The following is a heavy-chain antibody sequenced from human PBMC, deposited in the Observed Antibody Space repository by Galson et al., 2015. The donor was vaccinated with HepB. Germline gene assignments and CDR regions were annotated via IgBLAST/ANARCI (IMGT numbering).Heavy chain of an antibody. Sequence: SLRLSCAASGFTFSSYGMHWVRQAPGKGLEWVAVISYDGSNKYYADSVKGRFTISRDNSKNTLYLQMNSLRAEDTAVYYCAKVPRYDGGDYWGQGTLVTVSS. CDR3: AKVPRYDGGDY. D-gene: IGHD3-9*01. CDR1: GFTFSSYG. J-gene: IGHJ4*02. CDR2: ISYDGSNK. V-gene: IGHV3-30*18.